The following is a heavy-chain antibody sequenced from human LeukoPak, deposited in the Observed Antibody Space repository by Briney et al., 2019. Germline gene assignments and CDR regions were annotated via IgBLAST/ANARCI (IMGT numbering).Heavy chain of an antibody. D-gene: IGHD4-17*01. CDR1: GFTFSNYA. CDR2: VSGSGDST. CDR3: AMDAAVKDS. V-gene: IGHV3-23*01. J-gene: IGHJ4*02. Sequence: PGGSLRLSCAASGFTFSNYAMSWVRQAPGKGLEWVSAVSGSGDSTYYAGSVKGRFTISRDNSKNTVYLQMNSLRAEDTAVYYCAMDAAVKDSWGQGTLVTVSS.